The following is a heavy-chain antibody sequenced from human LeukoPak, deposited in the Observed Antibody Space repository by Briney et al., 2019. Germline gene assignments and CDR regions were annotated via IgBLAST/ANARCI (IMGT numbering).Heavy chain of an antibody. D-gene: IGHD3-22*01. Sequence: GGSLRLSCAASGFTFSSYWMSWVRQAPGKGLEWVANIKPDGSQKYCVGSVKGRFTISRDNAKNSLYLQMNSLRAEDTAVYYCARGDYYYDSSTYFNDAFDIWGQGTMVTVSS. CDR3: ARGDYYYDSSTYFNDAFDI. CDR2: IKPDGSQK. V-gene: IGHV3-7*01. J-gene: IGHJ3*02. CDR1: GFTFSSYW.